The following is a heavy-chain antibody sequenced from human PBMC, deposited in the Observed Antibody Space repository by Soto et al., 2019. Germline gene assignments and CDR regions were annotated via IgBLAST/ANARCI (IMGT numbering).Heavy chain of an antibody. Sequence: AASVKVSCKASGYTFTGYYMHWVRQAPGQGLEWMGWINPNSGGTNYAQKFQGRVTMTRDTSISTAYMELSRLRSDDTAVYYCARDGWGTMVRGAPYGMDVWGQGTTVTVSS. V-gene: IGHV1-2*02. CDR3: ARDGWGTMVRGAPYGMDV. CDR2: INPNSGGT. CDR1: GYTFTGYY. J-gene: IGHJ6*02. D-gene: IGHD3-10*01.